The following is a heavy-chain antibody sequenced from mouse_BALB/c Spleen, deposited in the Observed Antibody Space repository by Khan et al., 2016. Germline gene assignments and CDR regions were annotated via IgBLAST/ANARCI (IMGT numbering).Heavy chain of an antibody. V-gene: IGHV6-6*02. Sequence: EVKLEESGGGLVQPGGSMKLSCVASGFTFNNYWMNWVRQSPEKGLEWGAEISLKSNNYETHYAASEKGRLTIPRDGSKSCVYLQMNNLMAEDIGIYFCLNGHYAMDFWGQGTSVTVSS. CDR2: ISLKSNNYET. J-gene: IGHJ4*01. CDR1: GFTFNNYW. CDR3: LNGHYAMDF.